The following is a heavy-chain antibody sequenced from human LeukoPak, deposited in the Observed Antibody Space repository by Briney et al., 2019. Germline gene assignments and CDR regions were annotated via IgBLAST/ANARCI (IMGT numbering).Heavy chain of an antibody. V-gene: IGHV3-33*08. CDR3: ARDGYYYDSSGYYCDY. CDR2: IWYDGSNK. CDR1: GYTFSNYW. Sequence: QPGGSLRLSCVASGYTFSNYWMHWVRQAPGKGLEWVAVIWYDGSNKYYADSVKGRFTISRDNSKNTLYLQMNSLRAEDTAVYYCARDGYYYDSSGYYCDYWGQGTLVTVSS. D-gene: IGHD3-22*01. J-gene: IGHJ4*02.